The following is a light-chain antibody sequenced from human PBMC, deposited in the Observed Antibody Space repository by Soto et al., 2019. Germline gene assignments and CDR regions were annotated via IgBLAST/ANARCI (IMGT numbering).Light chain of an antibody. J-gene: IGLJ3*02. CDR2: EVT. V-gene: IGLV2-8*01. CDR3: SSFASSNTWV. Sequence: QSVLTQPPSASGSPGQSVTISRTGTSSDVGAYNYVSWYQQHAGKAPKLVIYEVTKRPSGVPDRFSGSKSANTASLTVSGLQAEDEADYYCSSFASSNTWVFGGGTKLTVL. CDR1: SSDVGAYNY.